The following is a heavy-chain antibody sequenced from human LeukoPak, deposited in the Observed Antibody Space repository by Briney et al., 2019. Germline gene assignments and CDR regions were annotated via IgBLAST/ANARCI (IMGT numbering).Heavy chain of an antibody. D-gene: IGHD3-10*01. Sequence: GGSLRLSCAASGFTFSSYWMHWVRQAPGEGLVWVSRINSDGSSTRYADSVKGRFTISRDNAKNTLYLQMNSLRAEDTAVYYCASSSMVRGVIVYYYYMDVWGKGITVTVSS. CDR3: ASSSMVRGVIVYYYYMDV. V-gene: IGHV3-74*01. CDR1: GFTFSSYW. CDR2: INSDGSST. J-gene: IGHJ6*03.